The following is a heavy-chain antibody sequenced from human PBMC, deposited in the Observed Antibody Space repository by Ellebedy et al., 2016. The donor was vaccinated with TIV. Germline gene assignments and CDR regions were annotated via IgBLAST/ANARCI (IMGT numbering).Heavy chain of an antibody. V-gene: IGHV3-7*01. D-gene: IGHD4-17*01. CDR3: ARRGSYGDYAVQVNSWFDR. J-gene: IGHJ5*02. CDR2: IYQDGSDQ. CDR1: GFNFRSYW. Sequence: GESLKISCEASGFNFRSYWMSWVRQAPGKGPEWVANIYQDGSDQYYVDSVKGRFTISRDNANKLLFLQMNSLRVEDTAVYYCARRGSYGDYAVQVNSWFDRWGQGTLVTVSS.